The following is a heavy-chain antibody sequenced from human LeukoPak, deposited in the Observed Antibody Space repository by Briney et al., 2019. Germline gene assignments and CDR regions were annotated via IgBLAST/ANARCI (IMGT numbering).Heavy chain of an antibody. J-gene: IGHJ1*01. D-gene: IGHD2-15*01. V-gene: IGHV3-23*01. Sequence: GGSLRLSCAASGFTFSSYAMSWVRQAPGKGLEWVSAISGSGGSTYYADSVKGRFTISRDNSKNTLYLQMNSLRAEDTAVYYCARVISSAGFQHWGQGTLVTVSS. CDR3: ARVISSAGFQH. CDR2: ISGSGGST. CDR1: GFTFSSYA.